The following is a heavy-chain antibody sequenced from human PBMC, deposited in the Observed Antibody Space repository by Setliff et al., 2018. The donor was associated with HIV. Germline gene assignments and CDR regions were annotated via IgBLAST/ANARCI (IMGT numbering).Heavy chain of an antibody. D-gene: IGHD3-3*02. CDR1: GGSFSGYY. Sequence: PSETLSLTCAVYGGSFSGYYWSWIRQTPGEGLEWIGEINPGGSTKYNPSLKSRVTISEDTSKNQFSLRLKSVTAADTALYYCARATGPTFYVDSWGQGTLVTV. J-gene: IGHJ4*02. CDR2: INPGGST. V-gene: IGHV4-34*01. CDR3: ARATGPTFYVDS.